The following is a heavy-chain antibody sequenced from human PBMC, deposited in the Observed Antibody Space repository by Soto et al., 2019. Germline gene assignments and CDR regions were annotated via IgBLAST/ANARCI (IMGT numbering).Heavy chain of an antibody. CDR3: ASSYGSGSGMDV. J-gene: IGHJ6*02. Sequence: EVQLVESGEGLVQPGGSLRLSCAASGFPFSSYALPWVRQAPGKGLEYVSAISSNGGSTYYADSVKGRFTISRDNSKNTLYLQMGSLRAEDMAVYYCASSYGSGSGMDVWGQGTTVTVSS. V-gene: IGHV3-64*02. CDR1: GFPFSSYA. D-gene: IGHD3-10*01. CDR2: ISSNGGST.